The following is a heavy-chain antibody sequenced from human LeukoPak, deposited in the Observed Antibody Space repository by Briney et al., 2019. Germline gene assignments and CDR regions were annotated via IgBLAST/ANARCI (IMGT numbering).Heavy chain of an antibody. V-gene: IGHV1-8*02. CDR1: GYTFTSYG. Sequence: ASVKVSCKASGYTFTSYGISWVRQAPGQGLEWMGWMNPNSGNTGYAQKFQGRVTMTRNTSISTAYMELSSLRSEDTAVYYCARADSRYSSGWYRTGGYYMDVWGKGTTVTISS. J-gene: IGHJ6*03. CDR3: ARADSRYSSGWYRTGGYYMDV. CDR2: MNPNSGNT. D-gene: IGHD6-19*01.